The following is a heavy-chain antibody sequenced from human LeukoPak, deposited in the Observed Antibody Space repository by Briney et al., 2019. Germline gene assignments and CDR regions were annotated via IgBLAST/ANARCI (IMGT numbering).Heavy chain of an antibody. CDR3: ARDRAVVTAVGGRYYGMDV. Sequence: SQTLSLTCTVSGGSIDTAGYFWSWIRQHPGKGLEWIGDIRYSVRTYYNPSLKSRVTISLDTSKNQFSLKLSSVTVADTAVYYCARDRAVVTAVGGRYYGMDVWGQGPTVTVSS. J-gene: IGHJ6*02. D-gene: IGHD2-21*02. CDR1: GGSIDTAGYF. CDR2: IRYSVRT. V-gene: IGHV4-31*03.